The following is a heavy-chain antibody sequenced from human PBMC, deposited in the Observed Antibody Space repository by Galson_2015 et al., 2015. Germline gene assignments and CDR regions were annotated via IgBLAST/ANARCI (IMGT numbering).Heavy chain of an antibody. Sequence: LRLSCAASGFTFSNFTVSWVRQAPGKGLEWVSAISGSGGNTYYADSVKGRFTISRDNSKSTLYLQMNSLRAEDTAVYYCAKGGRVCATNCYTGGEYFDYWGQGALVTVSS. CDR1: GFTFSNFT. CDR2: ISGSGGNT. CDR3: AKGGRVCATNCYTGGEYFDY. D-gene: IGHD2-2*02. J-gene: IGHJ4*02. V-gene: IGHV3-23*01.